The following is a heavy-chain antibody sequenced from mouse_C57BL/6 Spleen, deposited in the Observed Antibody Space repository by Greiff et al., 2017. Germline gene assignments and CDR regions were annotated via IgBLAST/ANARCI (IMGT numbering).Heavy chain of an antibody. CDR1: GFSLTSYG. Sequence: QVQLKESGPGLVQPSQSLSITCTVSGFSLTSYGVHWVRQSPGKGLEWLGVIWSGGSTDYNAAFIYRLSISKDNSKSQVFFKMNSLQADDTAIYYCAREGLLRDYAMDYWGQGTSVTVSS. D-gene: IGHD3-1*01. V-gene: IGHV2-2*01. J-gene: IGHJ4*01. CDR2: IWSGGST. CDR3: AREGLLRDYAMDY.